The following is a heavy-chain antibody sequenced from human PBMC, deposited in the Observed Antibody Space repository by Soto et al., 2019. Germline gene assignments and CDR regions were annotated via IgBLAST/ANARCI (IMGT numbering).Heavy chain of an antibody. CDR3: AREVAIFGVVSYFDY. Sequence: QVQLVESGGGVVQPGRSLRLSCAASGFTFSNYGMHWVRQAPGKGLEWVALIWYDGTNKYYADSVEGRFTISRDNSRNTPSLQMNSLRADDTAVYYCAREVAIFGVVSYFDYWGQGTLVTVSS. D-gene: IGHD3-3*01. J-gene: IGHJ4*02. CDR1: GFTFSNYG. CDR2: IWYDGTNK. V-gene: IGHV3-33*01.